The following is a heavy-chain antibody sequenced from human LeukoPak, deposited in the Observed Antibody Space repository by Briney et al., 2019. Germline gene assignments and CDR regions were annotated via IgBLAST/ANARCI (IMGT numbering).Heavy chain of an antibody. Sequence: QPGGSLRLSCAASGFTFSSYEMNWVRQAPGKGLEWVSYISSSGSTIYYADSVKGRFTISRDNAKNSLYLQMNSLRAEDTAVYYCARGFTWWLLNYWGQGTLVTVSS. CDR2: ISSSGSTI. D-gene: IGHD3-22*01. V-gene: IGHV3-48*03. J-gene: IGHJ4*02. CDR1: GFTFSSYE. CDR3: ARGFTWWLLNY.